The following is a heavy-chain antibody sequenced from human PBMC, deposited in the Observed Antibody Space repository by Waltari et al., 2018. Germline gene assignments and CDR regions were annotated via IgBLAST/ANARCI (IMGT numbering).Heavy chain of an antibody. CDR1: GFTFSSYG. V-gene: IGHV3-33*08. D-gene: IGHD2-2*01. J-gene: IGHJ4*02. Sequence: QVQLVESGGGVVKPGRSLRLSCAASGFTFSSYGMHWVRQAPGKGLEWVAVIWYDGSNKYYADSVKGRFTISRDNSKNTLYLQMNSLRAEDTAMYYCADIVVVPAAMKGHYWGQGTLVTVSS. CDR3: ADIVVVPAAMKGHY. CDR2: IWYDGSNK.